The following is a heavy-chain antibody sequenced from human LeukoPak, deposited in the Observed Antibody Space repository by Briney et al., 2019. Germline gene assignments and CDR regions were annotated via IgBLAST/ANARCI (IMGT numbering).Heavy chain of an antibody. J-gene: IGHJ4*02. Sequence: GESLKISCKGSGYSFTSSWIGWVRQMPGKGLEWMGIIHPSDSDTRYSPSFQGQVTISADKSISTAYLQWSSLKASDSCVYYCARGIAEAAVTKFDHWSQGT. CDR3: ARGIAEAAVTKFDH. CDR2: IHPSDSDT. CDR1: GYSFTSSW. V-gene: IGHV5-51*01. D-gene: IGHD6-13*01.